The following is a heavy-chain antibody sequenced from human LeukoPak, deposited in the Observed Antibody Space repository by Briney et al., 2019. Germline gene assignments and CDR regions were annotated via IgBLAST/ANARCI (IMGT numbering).Heavy chain of an antibody. D-gene: IGHD2-2*01. J-gene: IGHJ1*01. CDR3: AKYCSSTSCANEYFQH. V-gene: IGHV3-23*01. CDR2: ISGSGGST. Sequence: GGSLRLSCAASGFTFSSYAMSWVRQAPGKGLEWVSAISGSGGSTYYADSVKGRFTISRDNSENTLYLQMNSLRAEDTAVYYCAKYCSSTSCANEYFQHWGQGTLVTVSS. CDR1: GFTFSSYA.